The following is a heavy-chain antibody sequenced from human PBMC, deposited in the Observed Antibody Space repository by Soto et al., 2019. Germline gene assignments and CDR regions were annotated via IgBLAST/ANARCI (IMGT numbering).Heavy chain of an antibody. J-gene: IGHJ3*02. V-gene: IGHV1-18*01. CDR2: ISAYNGKR. CDR1: GYPFTSYG. Sequence: QGQLLQSGDEMKTPGASVRVSCRASGYPFTSYGISWVRQAPGQGLDWVAWISAYNGKRDTAQKFQGRVTMTLDTSTDTAHMELGDLTSADTAVYYRARGRIVASIHDAFEIWGQGTKVTVSS. D-gene: IGHD5-12*01. CDR3: ARGRIVASIHDAFEI.